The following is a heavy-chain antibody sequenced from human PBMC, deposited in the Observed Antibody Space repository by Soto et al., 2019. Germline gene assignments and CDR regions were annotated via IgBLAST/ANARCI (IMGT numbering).Heavy chain of an antibody. V-gene: IGHV1-18*01. CDR2: ISAHNGNK. J-gene: IGHJ4*02. D-gene: IGHD5-18*01. Sequence: QVQLVQSGAEVKKPGASVKVSCKASGYTFTSYGITWVRQAPGQGLEWMGWISAHNGNKKYAQKFQGRVTMTTDTSTSTAYMDLRSLRSNDTAVYYCARTGTAMPTRENYWGQGTLVTVSA. CDR1: GYTFTSYG. CDR3: ARTGTAMPTRENY.